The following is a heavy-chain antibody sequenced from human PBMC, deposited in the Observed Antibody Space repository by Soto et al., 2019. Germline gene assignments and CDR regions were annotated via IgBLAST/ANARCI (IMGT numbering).Heavy chain of an antibody. CDR1: GGTFSSYA. Sequence: GASVKVSCKASGGTFSSYAISWVRQAPGQGLEWMGGIIPIFGTANYAQKFQGRVTITADKSTSTAYMELSSLRSEDTAVYYCARRESGYSYGYAHYYYGMDVWGQGTTVTVSS. D-gene: IGHD5-18*01. CDR3: ARRESGYSYGYAHYYYGMDV. J-gene: IGHJ6*02. V-gene: IGHV1-69*06. CDR2: IIPIFGTA.